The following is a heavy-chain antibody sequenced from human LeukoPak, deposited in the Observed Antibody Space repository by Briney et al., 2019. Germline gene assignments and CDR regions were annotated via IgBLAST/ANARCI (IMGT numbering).Heavy chain of an antibody. Sequence: GESLRISCKGSGYSFTNYYIAWVRQMPGKGLEWMGIIYPGDSETTYSPSFQGQVTISADKSISTAYLQWSSLKASDSAMYYCTLRSGSRVYSDYDYWGQGTLVTVSS. V-gene: IGHV5-51*01. J-gene: IGHJ4*02. CDR2: IYPGDSET. CDR3: TLRSGSRVYSDYDY. D-gene: IGHD5-12*01. CDR1: GYSFTNYY.